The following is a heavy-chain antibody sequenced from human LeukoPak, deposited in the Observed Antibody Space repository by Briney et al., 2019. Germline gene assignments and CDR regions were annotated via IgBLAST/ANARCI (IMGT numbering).Heavy chain of an antibody. CDR3: ARVGYCSSTSCYAAVDAFDI. J-gene: IGHJ3*02. CDR2: IIPILGIA. V-gene: IGHV1-69*04. D-gene: IGHD2-2*01. Sequence: GASVKVSCKASGGTFSSYAISWVRQAPGQGLEWMGRIIPILGIANYAQKFQGRVTITADKSTSTAYMELSSLRSEDTAVYYCARVGYCSSTSCYAAVDAFDIWGQGTMVTVSS. CDR1: GGTFSSYA.